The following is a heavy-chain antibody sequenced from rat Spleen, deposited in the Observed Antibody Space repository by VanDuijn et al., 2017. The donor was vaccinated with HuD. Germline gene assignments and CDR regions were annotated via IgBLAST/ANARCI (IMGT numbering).Heavy chain of an antibody. Sequence: EVQLVESGGGLVQPGRSLKLSCVASGFTFNNYWMTWIRQAPGKGLEWVASITNASGRTYYPDSVRGRFTISRDTAQNNLYLQMNSLRSEDTATYYCARGDYGYNYYFDYWGQGVMVTVSS. D-gene: IGHD1-9*01. V-gene: IGHV5-31*01. J-gene: IGHJ2*01. CDR1: GFTFNNYW. CDR2: ITNASGRT. CDR3: ARGDYGYNYYFDY.